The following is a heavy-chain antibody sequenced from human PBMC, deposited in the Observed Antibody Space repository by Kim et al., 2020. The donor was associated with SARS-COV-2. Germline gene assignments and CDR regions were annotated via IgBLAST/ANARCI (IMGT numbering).Heavy chain of an antibody. Sequence: ASVKVSCKVSGYTLTELSMHWVRQAPGKGLEWMGGFDPEDGETIYAQKFQGRVTMTEDTSTDTAYMELSSLRSEDTAVYYCATVSGSFYYHSLDYWGQGTLVTVSS. V-gene: IGHV1-24*01. CDR2: FDPEDGET. CDR1: GYTLTELS. D-gene: IGHD1-26*01. CDR3: ATVSGSFYYHSLDY. J-gene: IGHJ4*02.